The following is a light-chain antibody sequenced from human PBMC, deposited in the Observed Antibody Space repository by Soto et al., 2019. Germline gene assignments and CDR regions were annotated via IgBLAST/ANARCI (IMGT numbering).Light chain of an antibody. CDR3: QRYGSSLFT. CDR1: QSVSSSY. CDR2: GAS. Sequence: EIVLTQSPGTLSLSPGERATLSCRASQSVSSSYLAWYQQKPGQAPRLLIYGASSRATGIPDRFNGGGSGTDFTLTISRLEPEGFAVYYCQRYGSSLFTFGPGTKLDIK. J-gene: IGKJ3*01. V-gene: IGKV3-20*01.